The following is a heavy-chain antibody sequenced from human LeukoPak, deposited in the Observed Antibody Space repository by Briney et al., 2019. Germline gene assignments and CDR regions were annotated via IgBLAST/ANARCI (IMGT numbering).Heavy chain of an antibody. D-gene: IGHD3-10*01. Sequence: SETLSLTCTVSGGSISSNSHYWGWLRQTPGKGLDWIGSIFYSGTTYYNPSLKSRVTISIDTSKNQFSLKLSSVTAADTAVYYCARHVGNSGSGSYLTYFDYWGQGTLVTVSS. V-gene: IGHV4-39*01. J-gene: IGHJ4*02. CDR1: GGSISSNSHY. CDR3: ARHVGNSGSGSYLTYFDY. CDR2: IFYSGTT.